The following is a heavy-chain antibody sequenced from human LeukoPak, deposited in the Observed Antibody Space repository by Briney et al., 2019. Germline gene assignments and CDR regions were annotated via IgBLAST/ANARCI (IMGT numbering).Heavy chain of an antibody. V-gene: IGHV4-59*01. CDR1: GGSISSYY. CDR3: ARVPCSSTRCYRRLAFDI. J-gene: IGHJ3*02. Sequence: SETLSLTCTVYGGSISSYYWSWSRQPPGKGLEWIGYIYYSGSTNYNPSLKSRVTISVDTSKNQFSLKLSSVTAADTAVYYCARVPCSSTRCYRRLAFDIWGQGTKVTVSS. CDR2: IYYSGST. D-gene: IGHD2-2*01.